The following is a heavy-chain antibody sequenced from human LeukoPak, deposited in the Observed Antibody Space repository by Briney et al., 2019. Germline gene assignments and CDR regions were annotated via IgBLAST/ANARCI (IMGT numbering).Heavy chain of an antibody. V-gene: IGHV4-61*02. D-gene: IGHD3-9*01. CDR2: IYTSGST. CDR3: ARLLYYDILTGYLPAFDI. J-gene: IGHJ3*02. Sequence: PSETLSLTCTVSGGSISSGSYYWSWIRQPAGKGLEWIGRIYTSGSTNYNPSLKSRVTISVDTSKNQFSLKLSSVTAADTAVYYCARLLYYDILTGYLPAFDIWGQGTMVTVSS. CDR1: GGSISSGSYY.